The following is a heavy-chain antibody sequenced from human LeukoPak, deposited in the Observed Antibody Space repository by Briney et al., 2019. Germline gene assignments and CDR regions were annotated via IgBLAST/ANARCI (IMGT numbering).Heavy chain of an antibody. Sequence: GGSLRLSCAASGFTFSNAWMSWVRQAPGKGLEWVGRIKSKTDGGTTDYAAPVKGRFTISRDDSKNTLYLQMNSLKTEDTAVYYCTTAPRYYYDSSGYYSFDYWGQGTLVTVSS. J-gene: IGHJ4*02. CDR1: GFTFSNAW. CDR3: TTAPRYYYDSSGYYSFDY. CDR2: IKSKTDGGTT. D-gene: IGHD3-22*01. V-gene: IGHV3-15*01.